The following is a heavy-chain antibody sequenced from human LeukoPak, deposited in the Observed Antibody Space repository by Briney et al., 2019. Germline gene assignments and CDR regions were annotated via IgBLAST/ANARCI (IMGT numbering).Heavy chain of an antibody. CDR2: IYPGDSDT. D-gene: IGHD2-2*01. CDR3: ARGYCSSTSCEDY. J-gene: IGHJ4*02. CDR1: GSTFISYW. V-gene: IGHV5-51*01. Sequence: GEPLQISCQGSGSTFISYWIGWAGRLPGKGLKWMGIIYPGDSDTRYSPSFQGQVTISADKSISTAYLQWSSLKASDAAMYYCARGYCSSTSCEDYWGQGTLVTVSS.